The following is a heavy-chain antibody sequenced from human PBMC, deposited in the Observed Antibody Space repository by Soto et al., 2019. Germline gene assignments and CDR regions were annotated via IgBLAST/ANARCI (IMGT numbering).Heavy chain of an antibody. CDR3: AYSAGLDPLMNYYGLNV. D-gene: IGHD6-13*01. V-gene: IGHV1-69*01. CDR1: GGTFTSTA. CDR2: IIPVLGPP. J-gene: IGHJ6*02. Sequence: QVLLVQSSAEVKKPGSSVKVSCKASGGTFTSTAFSWVRQAPGQGLECMGGIIPVLGPPNYAQKFQARLPVTADASTTTVHMELSSLRSDDTAVYYCAYSAGLDPLMNYYGLNVWCQGTTVTVS.